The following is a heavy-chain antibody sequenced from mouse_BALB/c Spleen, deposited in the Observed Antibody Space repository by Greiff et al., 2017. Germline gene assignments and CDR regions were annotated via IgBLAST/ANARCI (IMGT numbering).Heavy chain of an antibody. CDR1: GFTFNTYA. V-gene: IGHV10-1*02. D-gene: IGHD2-2*01. CDR2: IRSKSNNYAT. CDR3: VRHGYDDYFDY. J-gene: IGHJ2*01. Sequence: EVQGVESGGGLVQPKGSLKLSCAASGFTFNTYAMNWVRQAPGKGLEWVARIRSKSNNYATYYADSVKDRFTISRDDSQSMLYLQMNNLKTEDTAMYYCVRHGYDDYFDYWGQGTTLTVSS.